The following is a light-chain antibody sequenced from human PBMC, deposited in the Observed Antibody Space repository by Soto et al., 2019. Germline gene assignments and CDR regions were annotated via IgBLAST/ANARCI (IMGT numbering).Light chain of an antibody. CDR1: SSDVGGYNY. J-gene: IGLJ1*01. V-gene: IGLV2-14*03. Sequence: QSVLTQPASVSGSPGQSITISCTGTSSDVGGYNYVSWYQQHPGKAPKLMIYDVNNRPSGVSNRFSSSKSGNTASLTISGLQAEDEADYYCSSYTSSSTLEVFGTRTKVTVL. CDR3: SSYTSSSTLEV. CDR2: DVN.